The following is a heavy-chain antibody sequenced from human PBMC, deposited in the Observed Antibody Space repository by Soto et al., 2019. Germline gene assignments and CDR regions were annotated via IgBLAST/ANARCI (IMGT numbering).Heavy chain of an antibody. V-gene: IGHV3-30*18. Sequence: GGSLRLSCAASGHTCSRYDMSWVRQAPGKGLEWVAVISDGGRSTYYADSVKGRFTISRDNSKNTLYLQMNSLRAEDTAVYYCAKNGGSSPNYYYYMDVWGKGTTVTVSS. CDR3: AKNGGSSPNYYYYMDV. CDR2: ISDGGRST. CDR1: GHTCSRYD. J-gene: IGHJ6*03. D-gene: IGHD6-6*01.